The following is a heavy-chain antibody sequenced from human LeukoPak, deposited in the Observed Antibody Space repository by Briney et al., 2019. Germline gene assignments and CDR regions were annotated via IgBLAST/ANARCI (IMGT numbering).Heavy chain of an antibody. D-gene: IGHD5-12*01. V-gene: IGHV1-2*02. J-gene: IGHJ6*02. CDR2: INPNSGGT. CDR3: ARGLRFDYYYGMDV. Sequence: GASVKVSCKASGYTFTGYYMHWVRQAPGQGLEWMGWINPNSGGTNYAQKFEGRVTMTRDTSISTAYMELSRLRSDDTAVYYCARGLRFDYYYGMDVWGQGTTVTVSS. CDR1: GYTFTGYY.